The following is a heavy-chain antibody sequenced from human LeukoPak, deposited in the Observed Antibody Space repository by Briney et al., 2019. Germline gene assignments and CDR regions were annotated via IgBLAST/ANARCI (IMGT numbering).Heavy chain of an antibody. J-gene: IGHJ4*02. CDR2: ISGSGGST. D-gene: IGHD3-3*01. CDR3: AISHFGVVNFDY. Sequence: GGSLRLSCAASGFTFSSYAMSWVRQAPGKGLEWVSAISGSGGSTYYADSVKGRFTISRDNSKNTLCLQMNSLRAEDTAVYYCAISHFGVVNFDYWGQGTLVTVSS. CDR1: GFTFSSYA. V-gene: IGHV3-23*01.